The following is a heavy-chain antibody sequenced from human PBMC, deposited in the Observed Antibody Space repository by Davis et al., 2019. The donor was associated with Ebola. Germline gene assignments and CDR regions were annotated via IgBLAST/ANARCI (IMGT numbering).Heavy chain of an antibody. J-gene: IGHJ3*02. CDR2: SRNQESRYNT. CDR3: AGGESGWDASDI. D-gene: IGHD6-19*01. V-gene: IGHV3-72*01. Sequence: PGGSLRLSCAVSGFSFSVYFMDWVRLTPGKGLEWVGLSRNQESRYNTEYAASVRGRFTISRDDSKKSLYLHMNSLRIEDTAVYYCAGGESGWDASDIWGRGTMVTVSS. CDR1: GFSFSVYF.